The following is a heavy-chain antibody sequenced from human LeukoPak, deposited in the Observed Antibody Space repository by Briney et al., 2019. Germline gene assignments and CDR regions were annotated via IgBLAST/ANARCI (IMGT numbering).Heavy chain of an antibody. CDR2: IYSGGTS. V-gene: IGHV3-53*01. CDR3: ARDADYGGSPDAFDI. Sequence: GGSLRLSCAASGFTVSGNHMSWVRQAPGKGLNWVSIIYSGGTSYYADSVKGRFTISRDNSRNTLYLQMNSLRAEDTAVYYCARDADYGGSPDAFDIWGRGTIVTVSS. CDR1: GFTVSGNH. D-gene: IGHD4-23*01. J-gene: IGHJ3*02.